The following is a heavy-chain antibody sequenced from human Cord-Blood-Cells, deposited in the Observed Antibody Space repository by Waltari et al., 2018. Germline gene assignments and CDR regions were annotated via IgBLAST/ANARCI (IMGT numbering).Heavy chain of an antibody. Sequence: QVTLKESGPVLVKPTETLTLTCTVSGFYLSNARMGVSWSSQPPGKALEWLAHIFSNDEKSYSTSLKSRLTISKDTSKSQVVLTMTNMDPVDTATYYCARSDELGIDAFDIWGQGTMVTVSS. J-gene: IGHJ3*02. CDR3: ARSDELGIDAFDI. CDR1: GFYLSNARMG. CDR2: IFSNDEK. D-gene: IGHD7-27*01. V-gene: IGHV2-26*01.